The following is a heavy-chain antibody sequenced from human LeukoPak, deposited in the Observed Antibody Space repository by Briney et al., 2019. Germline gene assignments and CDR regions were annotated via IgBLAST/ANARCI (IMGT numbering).Heavy chain of an antibody. Sequence: ASVKVSCKASGYTFTSYGLSWVRQAPGQGLVWMGRITTYNGNTKYAQNLQGRVTMTADTSTSTAYMELRSLRSDDTAVYYCARGIVPAARDYYYYYMDVWSKGTTVTVSS. CDR3: ARGIVPAARDYYYYYMDV. CDR2: ITTYNGNT. CDR1: GYTFTSYG. D-gene: IGHD2-2*01. J-gene: IGHJ6*03. V-gene: IGHV1-18*01.